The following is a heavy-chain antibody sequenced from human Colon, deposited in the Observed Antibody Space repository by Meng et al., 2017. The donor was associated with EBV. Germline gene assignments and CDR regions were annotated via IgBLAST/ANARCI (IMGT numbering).Heavy chain of an antibody. D-gene: IGHD3-16*01. CDR3: VGVRGDFDY. CDR1: GDSVSDTNHF. J-gene: IGHJ4*02. CDR2: INSNWNT. Sequence: LPSQGPGPGLGTPSETLSLTCIVSGDSVSDTNHFWGWVRQAPGKGLEWVGSINSNWNTYSNPSLMSRVTMSLDTSKNQFSLKLSSVTAADTAVYYCVGVRGDFDYWGQGTLVTVSS. V-gene: IGHV4-39*07.